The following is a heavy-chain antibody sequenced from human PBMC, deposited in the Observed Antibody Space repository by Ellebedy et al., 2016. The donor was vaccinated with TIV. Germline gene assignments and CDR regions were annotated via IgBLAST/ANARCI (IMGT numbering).Heavy chain of an antibody. CDR1: GLTFSHHW. CDR2: ISKDGSDE. D-gene: IGHD3-3*02. V-gene: IGHV3-30*03. J-gene: IGHJ4*02. Sequence: GGSLRLSCAASGLTFSHHWMNWVRQAPGKGLDWMAAISKDGSDEYYPDSVKGRFTISRDNAKNTVYLQMKSLRAEETAVYYCAREAFGRGQWYFDYWGRGTLVTVSS. CDR3: AREAFGRGQWYFDY.